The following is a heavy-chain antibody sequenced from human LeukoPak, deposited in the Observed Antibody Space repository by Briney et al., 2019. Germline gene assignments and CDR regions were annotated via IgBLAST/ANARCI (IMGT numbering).Heavy chain of an antibody. V-gene: IGHV3-7*03. CDR3: ARGGRF. D-gene: IGHD3-10*01. Sequence: GGSLRLSCAASGFTFSSYWMTWVSQAPGRGLEWVANIKEDGSEKYYVDSVKGRFTISRDNAKNSMYLQMNSLRAEDTAVYYCARGGRFWGQGTLVTVSS. CDR1: GFTFSSYW. J-gene: IGHJ4*02. CDR2: IKEDGSEK.